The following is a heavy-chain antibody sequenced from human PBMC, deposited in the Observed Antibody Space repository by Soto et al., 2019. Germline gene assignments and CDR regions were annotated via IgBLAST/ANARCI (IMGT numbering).Heavy chain of an antibody. J-gene: IGHJ3*02. D-gene: IGHD2-15*01. CDR1: GYSFTSYW. Sequence: PGESLKISCNGSGYSFTSYWXXWVRQMPGKGLEWMGIIYPGDSDTRYSPSFQGQVTISADKSISTAYLQWSSLKASDTAMYYCARSSRDIVVVVDAHNDEAFDIWGQGTMVTVSS. CDR3: ARSSRDIVVVVDAHNDEAFDI. CDR2: IYPGDSDT. V-gene: IGHV5-51*01.